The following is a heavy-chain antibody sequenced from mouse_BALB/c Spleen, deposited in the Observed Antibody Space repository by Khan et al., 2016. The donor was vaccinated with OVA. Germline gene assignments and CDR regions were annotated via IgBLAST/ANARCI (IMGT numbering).Heavy chain of an antibody. CDR3: ATSYFYGYYFDY. J-gene: IGHJ2*01. Sequence: EVELVESGGGLVQPGGSRKLSCAASGFTFSSYGMHWVRQAPEKGLEWVAYISGDSNTIYYAVTVKGRFTISRDNPKNTLFLRMTSLMSEDTAMYYCATSYFYGYYFDYWGPGTTLTVSS. CDR2: ISGDSNTI. D-gene: IGHD1-1*01. V-gene: IGHV5-17*02. CDR1: GFTFSSYG.